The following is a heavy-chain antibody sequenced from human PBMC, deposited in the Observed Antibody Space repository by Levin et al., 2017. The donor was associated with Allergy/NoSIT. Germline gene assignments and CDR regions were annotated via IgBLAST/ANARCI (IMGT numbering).Heavy chain of an antibody. Sequence: ASVKVSCKASGYSFTSYGINWVRQAPGQGLEWMGWISPYNGNTNYAQKFQGRVTITTDTSTNTVYMDLRSLRSEETAIYYCARDYKYSGSAGFGHWGQGPLVTVSS. CDR3: ARDYKYSGSAGFGH. CDR1: GYSFTSYG. V-gene: IGHV1-18*01. D-gene: IGHD6-6*01. J-gene: IGHJ4*02. CDR2: ISPYNGNT.